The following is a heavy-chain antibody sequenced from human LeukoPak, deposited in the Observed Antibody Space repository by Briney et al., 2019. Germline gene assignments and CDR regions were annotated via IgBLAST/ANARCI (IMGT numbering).Heavy chain of an antibody. J-gene: IGHJ4*02. CDR1: GGSISSSSYY. CDR2: IYTSGST. D-gene: IGHD3-10*01. CDR3: ARRRGGTMVRGVIKNGYYFDY. V-gene: IGHV4-61*02. Sequence: PSQTLSLTCTVSGGSISSSSYYWSWIRQPAGKGLEWIGRIYTSGSTNYNPSLKSRVTISVDTSKNQFSLKLSSVTAADTAVYYCARRRGGTMVRGVIKNGYYFDYWGQGTLVTVSS.